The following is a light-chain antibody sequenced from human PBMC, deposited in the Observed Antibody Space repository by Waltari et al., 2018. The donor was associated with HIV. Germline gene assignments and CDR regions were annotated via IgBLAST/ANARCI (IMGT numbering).Light chain of an antibody. CDR3: KSRDSSGKQVL. J-gene: IGLJ2*01. CDR2: DKN. V-gene: IGLV3-19*01. Sequence: SSELTQDPTVSVALGQTVMITCQGDSLRTFYASWYQQKPGQAPLLAIYDKNNRPSGIPDRFSGSSSGNTASLTITGAQAEDEADYYCKSRDSSGKQVLFGGGTKLTVL. CDR1: SLRTFY.